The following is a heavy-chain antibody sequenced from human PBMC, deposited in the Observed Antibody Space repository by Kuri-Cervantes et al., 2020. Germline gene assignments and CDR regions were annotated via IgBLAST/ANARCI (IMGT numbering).Heavy chain of an antibody. CDR1: GYTFTNYY. J-gene: IGHJ4*02. CDR2: INPNSGGT. D-gene: IGHD5-12*01. V-gene: IGHV1-2*02. CDR3: ASSEGGYDPTPFDY. Sequence: ASVKVSCKASGYTFTNYYIHWVRQAPGQGLEWMGWINPNSGGTNYAQKFQGRVTMTRDTSISTAYMELSRLRSDDTAVYYCASSEGGYDPTPFDYWGQGTLVIVSS.